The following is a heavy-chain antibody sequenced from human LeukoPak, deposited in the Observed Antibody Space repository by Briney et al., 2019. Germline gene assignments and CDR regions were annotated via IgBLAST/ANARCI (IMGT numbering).Heavy chain of an antibody. D-gene: IGHD3-16*01. Sequence: SVKVSXKASGFTFTSSAMQWVRQARGQRLEWIGWIVVGSGNTNYARKFQGRVTITRDMSTNTAYMELSSLRSEDTAVYYCAAGNYAQGAFDVWGQGTMVTVSS. CDR2: IVVGSGNT. CDR3: AAGNYAQGAFDV. J-gene: IGHJ3*01. V-gene: IGHV1-58*02. CDR1: GFTFTSSA.